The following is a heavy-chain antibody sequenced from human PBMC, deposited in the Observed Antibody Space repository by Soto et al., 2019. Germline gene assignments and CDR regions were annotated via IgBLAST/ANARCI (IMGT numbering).Heavy chain of an antibody. Sequence: SETLSLTCTVSGANISSGGFYWSWISQRPGKGLEWIGHIYYTGTTSYNPSLNSRVTISLDMSSNQFSLKLRSVTAADTAKYFCARDDSFYGEPGYGMNVWGQGTTVTVSS. D-gene: IGHD4-17*01. CDR1: GANISSGGFY. CDR3: ARDDSFYGEPGYGMNV. CDR2: IYYTGTT. J-gene: IGHJ6*02. V-gene: IGHV4-31*03.